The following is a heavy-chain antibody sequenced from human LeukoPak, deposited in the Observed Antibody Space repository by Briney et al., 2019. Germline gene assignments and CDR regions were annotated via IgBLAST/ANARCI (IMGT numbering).Heavy chain of an antibody. D-gene: IGHD3-22*01. CDR2: IYSGGTT. Sequence: GGSLRLSCAASGFTVINNYMTWVRQAPGKGLEWVSVIYSGGTTHYADSVKGRFTISRDNSKNSLHVQMNSLRVEDTGVYYCAKDLEAGTSGYSLDYWGQGTLVSVSS. V-gene: IGHV3-53*05. CDR1: GFTVINNY. CDR3: AKDLEAGTSGYSLDY. J-gene: IGHJ4*02.